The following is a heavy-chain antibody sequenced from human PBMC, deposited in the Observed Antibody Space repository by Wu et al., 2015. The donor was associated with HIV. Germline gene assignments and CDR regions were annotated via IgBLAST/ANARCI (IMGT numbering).Heavy chain of an antibody. J-gene: IGHJ5*02. Sequence: QVQLQESGPGLVKPSETLSLTCTVSGGSISSYYWSWIRQPPGKGLEWIGYIYYSGSTNYNPSLKSRVTISVDTSKNQFSLKLSSVTAADTAVYYCARVHLAAAHNWFDPWGQGTLVTVSS. CDR3: ARVHLAAAHNWFDP. D-gene: IGHD6-13*01. V-gene: IGHV4-59*01. CDR2: IYYSGST. CDR1: GGSISSYY.